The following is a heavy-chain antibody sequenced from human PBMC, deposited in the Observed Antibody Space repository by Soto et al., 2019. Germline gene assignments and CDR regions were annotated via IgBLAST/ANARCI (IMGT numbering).Heavy chain of an antibody. CDR1: GYSFTSYW. V-gene: IGHV5-10-1*01. D-gene: IGHD3-10*01. J-gene: IGHJ6*02. CDR2: IDPSDSYT. Sequence: PGESLKISCKGSGYSFTSYWIIWVRQMPGKGLEWMGRIDPSDSYTNYSPSFQGHVTISADKSISTAYLQWSSLKASDTAMYYCARLSPRDRGGYYYYGMDVWRQGTTVTVSS. CDR3: ARLSPRDRGGYYYYGMDV.